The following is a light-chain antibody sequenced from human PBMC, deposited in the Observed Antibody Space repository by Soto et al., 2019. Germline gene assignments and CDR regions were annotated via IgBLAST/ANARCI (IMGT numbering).Light chain of an antibody. CDR1: QSVNTW. J-gene: IGKJ1*01. CDR3: QEYNSGWR. CDR2: DAS. V-gene: IGKV1-5*01. Sequence: DIQMTQSPSTLSASVGDRVTIACRASQSVNTWLAWYQKKPGKAPKLLIYDASNLQSGVPSRFSGSGSGTEFTLSISSLQPDDSATYYCQEYNSGWRFGQGTKVEIK.